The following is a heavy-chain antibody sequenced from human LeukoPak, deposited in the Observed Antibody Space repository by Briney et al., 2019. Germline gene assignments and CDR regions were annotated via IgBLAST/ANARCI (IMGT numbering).Heavy chain of an antibody. V-gene: IGHV1-2*02. Sequence: GASVKVSCKASGYTFTGYYMHWVRQAPGQGFEGKGWINPNSGGTNYAQKFQGRVTMTRDTSISTAYMELSRLRSDDTAAYYCARLNYYGSGSYYNELGYWGQGTLVTVSS. J-gene: IGHJ4*02. CDR1: GYTFTGYY. CDR3: ARLNYYGSGSYYNELGY. D-gene: IGHD3-10*01. CDR2: INPNSGGT.